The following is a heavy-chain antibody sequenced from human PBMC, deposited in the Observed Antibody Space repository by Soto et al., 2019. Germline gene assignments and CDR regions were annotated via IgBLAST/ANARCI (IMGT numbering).Heavy chain of an antibody. D-gene: IGHD3-22*01. CDR3: ARVGYYDSSGYYLYYYYYGMDV. V-gene: IGHV4-34*01. CDR1: GGSFSGYY. CDR2: INHSGST. J-gene: IGHJ6*02. Sequence: PSETLSLTCAVYGGSFSGYYWSWIRQPPGKGLEWIGEINHSGSTNYSPSLKSRVTISVDTSKNQFSLKLSSVTAADTAVYYCARVGYYDSSGYYLYYYYYGMDVWGQGTTVTVSS.